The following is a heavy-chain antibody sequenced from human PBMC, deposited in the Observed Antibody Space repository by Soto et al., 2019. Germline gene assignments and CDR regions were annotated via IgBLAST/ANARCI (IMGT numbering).Heavy chain of an antibody. CDR3: ARGIAARRGVYYSGMDV. V-gene: IGHV1-69*01. D-gene: IGHD6-6*01. Sequence: QVQLVQSGAEVKKPGSSVKVSCKASGGTFSSYAISWVRQAPGQGLEWMGGIIPIFGTANYAQKFQGRVTITADESTSTASMELSSLRSEDTAVYYCARGIAARRGVYYSGMDVWGQGTTVTVSS. CDR1: GGTFSSYA. J-gene: IGHJ6*02. CDR2: IIPIFGTA.